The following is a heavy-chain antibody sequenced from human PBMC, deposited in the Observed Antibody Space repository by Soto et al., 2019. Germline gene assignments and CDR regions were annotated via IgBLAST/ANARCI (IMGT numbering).Heavy chain of an antibody. V-gene: IGHV4-30-2*01. CDR1: GGSISSGGYS. Sequence: PSETLSLTCAVSGGSISSGGYSWSWIRQPPGKGLEWIGYIYHSGSTYYNPSLKSRVTISVDRSKNQFSLKLSSVTAADTAVYYCATMGTPVTGLYYFDYWGQGTLVTVS. D-gene: IGHD4-17*01. CDR3: ATMGTPVTGLYYFDY. J-gene: IGHJ4*02. CDR2: IYHSGST.